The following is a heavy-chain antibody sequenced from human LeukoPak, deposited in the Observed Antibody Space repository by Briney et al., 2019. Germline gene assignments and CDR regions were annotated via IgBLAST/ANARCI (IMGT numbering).Heavy chain of an antibody. Sequence: XRLSXXXSGXTXXSYGMHWVRQAPGKGLEWVAVIWYEGSNKHYADSVRGRFTISRDNSNNILYLQMNNLRAEDTAVYFCARGEYDILTGYIDHWGRGTLVTVSS. CDR3: ARGEYDILTGYIDH. CDR2: IWYEGSNK. V-gene: IGHV3-33*01. D-gene: IGHD3-9*01. CDR1: GXTXXSYG. J-gene: IGHJ4*01.